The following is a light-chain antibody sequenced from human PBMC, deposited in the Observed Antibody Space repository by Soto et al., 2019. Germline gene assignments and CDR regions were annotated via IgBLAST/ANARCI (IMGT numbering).Light chain of an antibody. V-gene: IGLV2-14*01. Sequence: QSALTQPASVSGSPGQSITISCTGTSSDVGSYNYVSWYQQHPTKAPKLMIYEVNDRPLGFSNRFSGSKSGNTASLTISRLQAEDEAYYYCSSYTSSGTLVFGGGTKLTVL. CDR3: SSYTSSGTLV. J-gene: IGLJ2*01. CDR1: SSDVGSYNY. CDR2: EVN.